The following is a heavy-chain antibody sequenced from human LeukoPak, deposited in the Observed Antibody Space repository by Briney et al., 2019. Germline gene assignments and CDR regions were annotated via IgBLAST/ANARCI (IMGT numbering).Heavy chain of an antibody. CDR2: ISSSYI. CDR3: ARDTAMVWGPFDY. V-gene: IGHV3-21*01. D-gene: IGHD5-18*01. J-gene: IGHJ4*02. CDR1: GFTFSSYS. Sequence: PGGSLRLSCAASGFTFSSYSMNWVRQAPGKGLEWVSSISSSYIYYADSVKGRFTISRDNAKNSLYLQMNSLRAEDTAVYYCARDTAMVWGPFDYWGQGTLVTVSS.